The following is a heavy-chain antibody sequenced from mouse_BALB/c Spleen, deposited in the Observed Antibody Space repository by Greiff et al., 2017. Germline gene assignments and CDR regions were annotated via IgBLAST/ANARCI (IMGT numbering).Heavy chain of an antibody. CDR1: GYTFTDYN. CDR2: INPNNGGT. V-gene: IGHV1-18*01. J-gene: IGHJ4*01. CDR3: ASSALDY. Sequence: EVQLQESGPELVKPGASVKIPCKGSGYTFTDYNMDWVKQSHGKSLEWIGDINPNNGGTIYNQKFKGKATLTVDKSSSTAYMELRSLTSEDTAVYYCASSALDYWGQGTSVTVSS.